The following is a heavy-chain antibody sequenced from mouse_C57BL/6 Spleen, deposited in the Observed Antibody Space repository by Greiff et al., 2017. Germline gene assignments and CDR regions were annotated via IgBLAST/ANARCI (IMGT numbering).Heavy chain of an antibody. Sequence: QVQLKQSGAELMKPGASVKLSCKATGYTFTDYWIEWVKQRPGHGLEWIGEILAGSGSINYNEKFKGKATITADTSSNTAYMQLSSLTTEDSAIYYWASRTYYDDDGYAMDDWGQGTSVTVYS. J-gene: IGHJ4*01. V-gene: IGHV1-9*01. D-gene: IGHD2-4*01. CDR3: ASRTYYDDDGYAMDD. CDR1: GYTFTDYW. CDR2: ILAGSGSI.